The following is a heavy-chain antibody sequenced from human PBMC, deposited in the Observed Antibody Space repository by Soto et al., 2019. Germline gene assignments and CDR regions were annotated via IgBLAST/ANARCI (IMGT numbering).Heavy chain of an antibody. J-gene: IGHJ6*02. CDR1: GFTFSSYG. CDR3: AKDLDYDFWSGYGGMDV. V-gene: IGHV3-30*18. D-gene: IGHD3-3*01. CDR2: ISYDGSNK. Sequence: QVQLVESGGGVVQPGRSLRLSCAASGFTFSSYGMHWVRQAPGKGLEWVAVISYDGSNKYYADSVKGRFTNSRENSKNTLYLPMNSLRAEDMGVCYCAKDLDYDFWSGYGGMDVWGQGTTVTVSS.